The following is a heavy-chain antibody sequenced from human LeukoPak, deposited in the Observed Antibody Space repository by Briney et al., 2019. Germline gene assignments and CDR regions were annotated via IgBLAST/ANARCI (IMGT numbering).Heavy chain of an antibody. CDR3: VRKNRDFNAAFDI. CDR1: GFTVSNNY. V-gene: IGHV3-53*01. D-gene: IGHD1-14*01. CDR2: SYSDSNT. Sequence: GGSLRLSRAASGFTVSNNYMSWDRQAPGKGLEWVSISYSDSNTNYADSVKGRFTISRDTSQNTLSPQMNSLRAEDTAVYYCVRKNRDFNAAFDIWGQGTVVTVSS. J-gene: IGHJ3*02.